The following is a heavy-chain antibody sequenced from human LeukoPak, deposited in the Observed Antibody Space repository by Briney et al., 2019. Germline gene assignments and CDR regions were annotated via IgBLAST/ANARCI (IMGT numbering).Heavy chain of an antibody. Sequence: GGSLRLSCAASGFTFSSYGMHWVRRAPGKGLEWVAFIRYDGSNKYYADSVKGRFTISRDNSKNTLYLQMNSLRAEDTAVYYCAKGSWLYWYFDIWGRGTLVTVSS. J-gene: IGHJ2*01. CDR1: GFTFSSYG. CDR2: IRYDGSNK. D-gene: IGHD5-24*01. V-gene: IGHV3-30*02. CDR3: AKGSWLYWYFDI.